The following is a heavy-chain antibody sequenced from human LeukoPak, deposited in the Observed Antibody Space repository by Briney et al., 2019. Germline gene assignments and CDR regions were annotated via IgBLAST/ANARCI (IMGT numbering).Heavy chain of an antibody. CDR3: ARESSSGYRADAFDI. CDR1: GGSISSYY. Sequence: TSETLSLTCTVSGGSISSYYWSWIRQPPGKGLEWIGYIYYSGSTNYNPSLKSRVTISVDTSKNQFSLKLSSVTAADTAVYYCARESSSGYRADAFDIWGQGTMVTVSS. CDR2: IYYSGST. V-gene: IGHV4-59*01. J-gene: IGHJ3*02. D-gene: IGHD3-22*01.